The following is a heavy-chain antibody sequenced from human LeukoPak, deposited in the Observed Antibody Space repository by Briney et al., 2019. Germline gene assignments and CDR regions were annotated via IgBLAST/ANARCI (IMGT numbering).Heavy chain of an antibody. Sequence: ASVKVSCKVSGYTLTELSMHWVRQAPGKGLEWMGGFDPEDGETIYAQKFQGRVTMTEDTSTDTAYMELSSLRPEDTAVYYCATLGYCSGGGCYSGNGDYVGSDDYWGQGTLVTVSS. CDR3: ATLGYCSGGGCYSGNGDYVGSDDY. J-gene: IGHJ4*02. CDR2: FDPEDGET. D-gene: IGHD2-15*01. CDR1: GYTLTELS. V-gene: IGHV1-24*01.